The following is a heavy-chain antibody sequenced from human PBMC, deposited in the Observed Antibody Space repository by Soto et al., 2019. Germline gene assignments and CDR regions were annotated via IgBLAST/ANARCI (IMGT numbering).Heavy chain of an antibody. CDR2: ISVSGGST. Sequence: EVQLLESGGGLVQPGGSLRLSCAASGFTFRSYAFSWVRQAPGKGLEWVSSISVSGGSTYYADSVKGRFTISSANSENTVYLQMNSLRAEDTAVYYCAKFSLGTALFYYYGMDVWGQGTTVTVSS. CDR1: GFTFRSYA. D-gene: IGHD2-21*01. J-gene: IGHJ6*02. V-gene: IGHV3-23*01. CDR3: AKFSLGTALFYYYGMDV.